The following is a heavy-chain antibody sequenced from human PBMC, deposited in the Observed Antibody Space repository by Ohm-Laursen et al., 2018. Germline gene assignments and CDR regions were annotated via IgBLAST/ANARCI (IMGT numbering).Heavy chain of an antibody. CDR1: GFTFDDYA. Sequence: SLRLSCTASGFTFDDYAMHWVRQAPGKGLEWVSGISWNSGSIGYADSVKGRFTISRDNAKDSLYLQMNSLRAEDTAVYYCARDVAHGGYGFGMDVWGQGTTVTVSS. CDR2: ISWNSGSI. J-gene: IGHJ6*02. CDR3: ARDVAHGGYGFGMDV. D-gene: IGHD5-12*01. V-gene: IGHV3-9*01.